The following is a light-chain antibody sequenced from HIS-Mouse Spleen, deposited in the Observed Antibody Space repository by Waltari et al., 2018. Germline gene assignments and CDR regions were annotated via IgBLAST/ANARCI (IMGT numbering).Light chain of an antibody. CDR3: NSRDSSGNHVV. CDR2: GKN. CDR1: SLRSYY. Sequence: SSELTQDPAVSVALGQTVRITCQGDSLRSYYASWYQQKPGQAPVLVIYGKNNRPSGIPDRCSGSSPGNTASLTITGAQAEDEADYYCNSRDSSGNHVVFGGGTKLTVL. J-gene: IGLJ2*01. V-gene: IGLV3-19*01.